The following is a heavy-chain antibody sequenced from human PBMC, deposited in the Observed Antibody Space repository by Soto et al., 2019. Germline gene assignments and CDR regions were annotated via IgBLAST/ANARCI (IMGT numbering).Heavy chain of an antibody. J-gene: IGHJ4*02. CDR2: IYYSGST. D-gene: IGHD3-9*01. CDR1: GGSISSSSYD. Sequence: KPSETLSLTCTVSGGSISSSSYDWGWIRQPPGKGLEWIGSIYYSGSTYYNPSLKSRVTISVDTSKNQFSLKLSSVTAADTAVYYCARHRRGYYDILTGYSPYYFGYWGQGTLVTVSS. CDR3: ARHRRGYYDILTGYSPYYFGY. V-gene: IGHV4-39*01.